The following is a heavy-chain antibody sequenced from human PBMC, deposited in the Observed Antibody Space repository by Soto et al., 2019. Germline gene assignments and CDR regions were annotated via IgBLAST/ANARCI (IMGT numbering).Heavy chain of an antibody. CDR3: TSLMWCSRMDALDS. J-gene: IGHJ6*01. CDR1: GFTFRSYA. V-gene: IGHV3-23*01. D-gene: IGHD2-21*01. CDR2: IGTSGTPP. Sequence: DVQLLESGGDLVQPGGSLRLSCIASGFTFRSYAMAWVRQAPGEDLEWVSTIGTSGTPPVYAASVTSRFSISRDDSRNTVALQMNSLGVEDPAPSDCTSLMWCSRMDALDSLGQGTSGTVSS.